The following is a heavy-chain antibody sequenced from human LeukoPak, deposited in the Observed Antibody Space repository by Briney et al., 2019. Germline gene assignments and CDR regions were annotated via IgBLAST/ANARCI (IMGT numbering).Heavy chain of an antibody. J-gene: IGHJ4*02. D-gene: IGHD3-22*01. Sequence: GEPLKISCKGSGYSFTSYWIGWVRQMPGEGLEWMGTIYPGDSDTRYSPSFQGQVTISADKSIRSAYLQWSSLKASDTAMYYCARRHDNTGYFVYWGQGTLVTVSS. CDR1: GYSFTSYW. CDR2: IYPGDSDT. CDR3: ARRHDNTGYFVY. V-gene: IGHV5-51*01.